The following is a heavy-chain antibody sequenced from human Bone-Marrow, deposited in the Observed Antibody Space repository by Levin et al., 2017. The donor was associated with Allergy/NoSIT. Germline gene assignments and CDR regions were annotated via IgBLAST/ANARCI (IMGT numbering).Heavy chain of an antibody. D-gene: IGHD3-10*01. J-gene: IGHJ4*02. CDR3: ARDGAGPWGV. Sequence: GGSLRLSCVASELTFSNFWMHWVRQVPGKGLMWVSRIDTDGSITNYADSVKGRFTISRDNAKNTLYLQMNSLRAEDSAVYYCARDGAGPWGVWGQGTLVTVSS. V-gene: IGHV3-74*01. CDR2: IDTDGSIT. CDR1: ELTFSNFW.